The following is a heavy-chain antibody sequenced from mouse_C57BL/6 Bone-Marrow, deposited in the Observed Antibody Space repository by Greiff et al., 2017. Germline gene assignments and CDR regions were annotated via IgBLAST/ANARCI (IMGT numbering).Heavy chain of an antibody. V-gene: IGHV1-9*01. CDR3: AIDGYFLFAY. Sequence: VQRVESGAELMKPGASVKLSCKATGYTFTGYWIEWVKQRPGHGLEWIGEILPGSGSTNYNEKVKGKATFTADNSSNHAYMQLSSHTSVVSAFYCCAIDGYFLFAYWGQGTTLTVSS. CDR2: ILPGSGST. D-gene: IGHD2-3*01. CDR1: GYTFTGYW. J-gene: IGHJ2*01.